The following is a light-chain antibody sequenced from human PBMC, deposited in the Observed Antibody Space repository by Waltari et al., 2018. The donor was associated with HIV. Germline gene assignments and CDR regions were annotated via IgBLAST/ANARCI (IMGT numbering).Light chain of an antibody. CDR2: RND. Sequence: QSVLTQPPSASATPGQRVGIPCSGTWQDIGSSFVYWYQLPPGTTPKLLISRNDQRPSGVPDRFSGSKSDSSASLAVTDLRSEDEGDYYCSTWDNRLGTYIFGGGTKLTVL. CDR1: WQDIGSSF. J-gene: IGLJ2*01. V-gene: IGLV1-47*01. CDR3: STWDNRLGTYI.